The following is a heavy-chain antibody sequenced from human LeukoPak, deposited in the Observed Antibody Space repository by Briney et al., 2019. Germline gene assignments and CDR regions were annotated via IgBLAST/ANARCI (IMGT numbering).Heavy chain of an antibody. CDR1: GFTFSSYA. CDR2: ISGSGGST. J-gene: IGHJ3*02. V-gene: IGHV3-23*01. D-gene: IGHD3-22*01. Sequence: GGSLRLSCAASGFTFSSYAMSWVRQAPGKGLEWVSTISGSGGSTYYADSVKGRFTISRDNSKDTLYLQMNSLRAEDTAVYYCANGRHYNTYAFDIWGQGTMVTVSS. CDR3: ANGRHYNTYAFDI.